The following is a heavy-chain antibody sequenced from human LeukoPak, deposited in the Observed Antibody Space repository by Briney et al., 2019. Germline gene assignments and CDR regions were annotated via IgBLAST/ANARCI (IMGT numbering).Heavy chain of an antibody. CDR3: ARSVDRVLDY. Sequence: ASVKVSCKASGGTFNSYAISWVRQAPGQGLEWVGWMNPTSGGTKYAQKFQDRVTMTGDTSSSTAYMELSRLTYADTAVYYRARSVDRVLDYWGQGTLVTVSS. J-gene: IGHJ4*02. CDR2: MNPTSGGT. V-gene: IGHV1-2*02. CDR1: GGTFNSYA. D-gene: IGHD5-12*01.